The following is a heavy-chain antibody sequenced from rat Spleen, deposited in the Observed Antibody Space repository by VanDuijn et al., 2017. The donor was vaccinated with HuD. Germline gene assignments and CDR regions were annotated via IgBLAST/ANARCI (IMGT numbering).Heavy chain of an antibody. J-gene: IGHJ4*01. CDR1: GFTFSSYW. D-gene: IGHD1-2*01. CDR2: ISPDGGST. Sequence: EVQLVETGGGLVHPGESLKLSCVASGFTFSSYWRFWIRQAPGEGLEWLSSISPDGGSTYYPDSMKGRFTISRDNAENTVYLQMNSLRSEDTATYFCGKDMNYFSTYPFYLMGAWGQGTSVTVSS. CDR3: GKDMNYFSTYPFYLMGA. V-gene: IGHV5-58*01.